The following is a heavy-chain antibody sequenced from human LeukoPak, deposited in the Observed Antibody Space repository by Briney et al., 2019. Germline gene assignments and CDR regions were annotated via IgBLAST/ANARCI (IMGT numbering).Heavy chain of an antibody. D-gene: IGHD4-23*01. CDR2: IASDGSST. CDR1: GFTFSDYY. J-gene: IGHJ4*02. Sequence: GGSLRLSCAASGFTFSDYYMSWIRQAPGKGLVWVSRIASDGSSTTYADSVKGRFSISRDNAKNTLYLQMNSLRVEDTAVYYCARGRPHGNDYWGQGTLVTVSS. CDR3: ARGRPHGNDY. V-gene: IGHV3-74*01.